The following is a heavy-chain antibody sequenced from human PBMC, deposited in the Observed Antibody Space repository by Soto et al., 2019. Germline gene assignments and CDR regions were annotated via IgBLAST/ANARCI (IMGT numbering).Heavy chain of an antibody. D-gene: IGHD6-13*01. V-gene: IGHV3-11*05. CDR3: ASGRGAAADYFDF. CDR2: ISGSTSHT. CDR1: GFTFSDYY. Sequence: QVQLVESGGGLVKPGGSLRLSCAVSGFTFSDYYMTWIRQAPGTGLQWVSYISGSTSHTNYADSVKGRFTISRDNAKKSLFLQMNSLRAEDTAVYYCASGRGAAADYFDFWGQGTLVTVSS. J-gene: IGHJ4*02.